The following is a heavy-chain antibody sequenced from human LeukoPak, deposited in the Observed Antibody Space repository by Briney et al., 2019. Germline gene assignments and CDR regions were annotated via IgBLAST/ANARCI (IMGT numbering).Heavy chain of an antibody. Sequence: PSETLSLTCTVSGGSISSYYWSWIRQPPGKGLEWIGYIYYSGSTNYNPSLKSRVTISVDTSKNQFSLRPSSVTAADTAVYYCARGAYCSNGVCSFDYWGQGTLVTVSS. V-gene: IGHV4-59*01. CDR2: IYYSGST. CDR1: GGSISSYY. J-gene: IGHJ4*02. CDR3: ARGAYCSNGVCSFDY. D-gene: IGHD2-8*01.